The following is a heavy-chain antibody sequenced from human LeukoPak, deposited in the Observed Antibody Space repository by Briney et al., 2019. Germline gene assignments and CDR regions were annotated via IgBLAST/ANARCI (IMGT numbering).Heavy chain of an antibody. J-gene: IGHJ4*02. CDR3: ARPLSFGVSPLGI. Sequence: GASVKVSCKASGYTFSNYNINWVRQAPGQGLEWMGWISAYNGYTNYAQKFQGRVTMTTDTSTSTAYMELRSLRSDDTAVYYCARPLSFGVSPLGIWRQGTLVTVSS. V-gene: IGHV1-18*01. CDR1: GYTFSNYN. CDR2: ISAYNGYT. D-gene: IGHD3-10*01.